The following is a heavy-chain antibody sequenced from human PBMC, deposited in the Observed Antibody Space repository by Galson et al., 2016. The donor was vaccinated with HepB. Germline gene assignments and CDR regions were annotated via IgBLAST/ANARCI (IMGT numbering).Heavy chain of an antibody. D-gene: IGHD6-13*01. CDR1: GFTFSVYG. CDR2: IWYDGSNK. V-gene: IGHV3-33*01. J-gene: IGHJ4*02. Sequence: SLRLSCAASGFTFSVYGMHWVRQAPGKGLEWVALIWYDGSNKYYGDSVKGRFTISRDNSKNTLYLQMNSLRAEDTAVYYCAREMAIAAPASLDYWGQGTLVTVSS. CDR3: AREMAIAAPASLDY.